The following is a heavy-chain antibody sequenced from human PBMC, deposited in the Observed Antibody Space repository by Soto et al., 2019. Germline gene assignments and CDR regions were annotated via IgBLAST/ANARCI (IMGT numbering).Heavy chain of an antibody. CDR1: GGSFSGYY. D-gene: IGHD3-9*01. CDR2: INDRGSI. CDR3: ARESHDLLTGPPWVWYFDL. J-gene: IGHJ2*01. V-gene: IGHV4-34*01. Sequence: QVQLQQWGAGPLRPLETLSLTCGVSGGSFSGYYWAWIRQSPGKGLEWIGEINDRGSINYNPSLKSRVSISVDTAKTPYSLNLRPVTAADTAVDVCARESHDLLTGPPWVWYFDLWGRGTLVTVSS.